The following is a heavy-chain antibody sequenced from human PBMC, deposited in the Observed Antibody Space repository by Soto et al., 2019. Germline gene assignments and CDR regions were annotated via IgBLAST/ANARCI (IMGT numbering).Heavy chain of an antibody. CDR3: ARAVGGNYYDSSGYLPRWTFSFDY. Sequence: PSETLSLTCTVSGGSISSGGYYWSWIRQHPGKGLEWIGYIYYSGSTYYNPSLKSRVTISVDTSKNQFSLKLSSVTAADTAVYYCARAVGGNYYDSSGYLPRWTFSFDYWGQGTLVTVSS. CDR1: GGSISSGGYY. D-gene: IGHD3-22*01. V-gene: IGHV4-31*03. CDR2: IYYSGST. J-gene: IGHJ4*02.